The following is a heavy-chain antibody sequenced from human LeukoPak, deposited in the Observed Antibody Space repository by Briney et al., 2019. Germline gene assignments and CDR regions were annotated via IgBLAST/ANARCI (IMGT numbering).Heavy chain of an antibody. Sequence: GGSLRLSCAASGFTFSDYYMSWVRQAPGKGLEWVSAISGSGGSTYYADSVKGRFTISRDNSKNTLYLQMNSLRAEDTAVYYCAKDLGRGSYFIVYWGQGTLVTVSS. D-gene: IGHD1-26*01. J-gene: IGHJ4*02. V-gene: IGHV3-23*01. CDR1: GFTFSDYY. CDR2: ISGSGGST. CDR3: AKDLGRGSYFIVY.